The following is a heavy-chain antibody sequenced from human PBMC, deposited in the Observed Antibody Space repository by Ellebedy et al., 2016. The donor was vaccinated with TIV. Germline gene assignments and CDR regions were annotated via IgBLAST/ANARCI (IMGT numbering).Heavy chain of an antibody. Sequence: PGGSLRLSCSASGFTFSSYAMHWVRQAPGKGLEYVSAISSNWGSTYYADSVKGRFTISRDNSKNTLYLQMSSLRAEDTAVYYCVKDRYRSSRSFDYWGQGTLVTVSS. J-gene: IGHJ4*02. CDR1: GFTFSSYA. V-gene: IGHV3-64D*06. CDR2: ISSNWGST. CDR3: VKDRYRSSRSFDY. D-gene: IGHD6-13*01.